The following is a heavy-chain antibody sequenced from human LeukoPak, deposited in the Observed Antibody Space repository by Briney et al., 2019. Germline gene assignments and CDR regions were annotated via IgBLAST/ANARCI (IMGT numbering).Heavy chain of an antibody. CDR2: IYYSGST. V-gene: IGHV4-59*08. D-gene: IGHD2-2*01. CDR3: ARLAGYCSSTSCYYAFDI. CDR1: GGSISSYY. Sequence: SETLSLTCTVSGGSISSYYWSWIRQPPGEGLEWCGYIYYSGSTNYNPSLKSRVTISVDTSKNQFSLKLSSVTAADTAVYYCARLAGYCSSTSCYYAFDIWGQGTMVTVSS. J-gene: IGHJ3*02.